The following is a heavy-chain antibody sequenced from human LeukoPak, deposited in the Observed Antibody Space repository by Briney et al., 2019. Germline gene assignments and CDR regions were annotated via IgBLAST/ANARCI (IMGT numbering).Heavy chain of an antibody. CDR1: GYTFTSYA. CDR3: ARLLVGATYDY. CDR2: INAGNGNT. Sequence: ASVKVSCKASGYTFTSYAMHWVRQAPGQRLEWMGWINAGNGNTKYSQKFQGRVTITRDTSASTACMELSSLRSEDTAVYYCARLLVGATYDYWGQGTLVTVSS. D-gene: IGHD1-26*01. J-gene: IGHJ4*02. V-gene: IGHV1-3*01.